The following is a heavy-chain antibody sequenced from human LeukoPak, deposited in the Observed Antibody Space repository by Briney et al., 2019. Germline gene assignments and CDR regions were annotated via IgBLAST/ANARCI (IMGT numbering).Heavy chain of an antibody. CDR2: ITGRST. CDR1: GFTFSSYA. CDR3: AKVVGTSGWYFDY. D-gene: IGHD1-1*01. J-gene: IGHJ4*02. Sequence: GGSLRLSCAASGFTFSSYAMTWVRQAPGKGLEWVSGITGRSTYYADSVKGRFTISRDISKNTLYVQMNSLRAEDTAVYYCAKVVGTSGWYFDYWGQGTLVTVSS. V-gene: IGHV3-23*01.